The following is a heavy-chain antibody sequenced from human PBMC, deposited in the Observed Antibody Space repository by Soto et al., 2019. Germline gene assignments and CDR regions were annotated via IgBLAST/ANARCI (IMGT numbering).Heavy chain of an antibody. CDR1: GFTFTSSA. V-gene: IGHV1-58*01. J-gene: IGHJ6*02. CDR3: AATVWSGYPNYYCGMDV. CDR2: IVVGSGNT. D-gene: IGHD3-3*01. Sequence: GASVKVSCKASGFTFTSSAVQWVRQARGQRLEWIGWIVVGSGNTNYAQKFQERVTITRDMSTSTAYMELSSLRSEDTAVYYCAATVWSGYPNYYCGMDVWGQGTTVTVSS.